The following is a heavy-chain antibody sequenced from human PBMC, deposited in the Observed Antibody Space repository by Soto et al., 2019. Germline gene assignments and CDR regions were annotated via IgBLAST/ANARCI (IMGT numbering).Heavy chain of an antibody. J-gene: IGHJ4*02. D-gene: IGHD2-2*01. CDR1: GFTFSSYG. Sequence: QVQLVESGGGVVQPGRSLRLSCAASGFTFSSYGMHWVRQAPGKGLEWVAVIWYDGRNKYYADSVKGRFTISRDNSKHTLYLQLSSLRDEDTSVYYCARDIVVPAAYYFDYCGQGTLVTVSS. V-gene: IGHV3-33*01. CDR2: IWYDGRNK. CDR3: ARDIVVPAAYYFDY.